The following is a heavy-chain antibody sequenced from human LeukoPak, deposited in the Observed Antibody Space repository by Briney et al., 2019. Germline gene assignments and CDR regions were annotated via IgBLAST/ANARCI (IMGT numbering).Heavy chain of an antibody. Sequence: GGSLRLSCAVSGLTFTNTYWISGVRGAPGKGLEGLANIKKDGSEKYEVDFVKGRFPISRDNAKNSLDLQMNSLRAEDTAVYYCAREASGRSFDLWGQGTLVTVSS. J-gene: IGHJ4*02. CDR1: GLTFTNTYW. CDR2: IKKDGSEK. V-gene: IGHV3-7*01. D-gene: IGHD3-10*01. CDR3: AREASGRSFDL.